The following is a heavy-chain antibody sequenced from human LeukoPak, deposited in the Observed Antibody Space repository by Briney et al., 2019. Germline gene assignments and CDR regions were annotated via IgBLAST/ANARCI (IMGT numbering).Heavy chain of an antibody. CDR1: GGSITSSSYY. Sequence: PSETLSLTCTVSGGSITSSSYYWGWIRQPPGKGLEWIVEINHSGRTNYNPSLKSRVTISVDTSKKQSSLKVSSVTAADTAVYYCARHSYGRNYWGQGTLVTVSS. D-gene: IGHD5-18*01. CDR3: ARHSYGRNY. CDR2: INHSGRT. V-gene: IGHV4-39*01. J-gene: IGHJ4*02.